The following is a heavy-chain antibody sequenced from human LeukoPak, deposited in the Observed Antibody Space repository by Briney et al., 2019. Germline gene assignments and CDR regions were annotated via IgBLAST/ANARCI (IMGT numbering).Heavy chain of an antibody. Sequence: GESLKISCNGSGNKFSSYWIGWVRQMPEKGLEWMGLIYPGDSDTRYSPSFRGQVTISVDTSIDTAYLQWSGLKATDTAMYYCARRGSYYTPFDSWGQGTLITVSS. CDR2: IYPGDSDT. J-gene: IGHJ4*02. D-gene: IGHD3-10*01. CDR1: GNKFSSYW. CDR3: ARRGSYYTPFDS. V-gene: IGHV5-51*01.